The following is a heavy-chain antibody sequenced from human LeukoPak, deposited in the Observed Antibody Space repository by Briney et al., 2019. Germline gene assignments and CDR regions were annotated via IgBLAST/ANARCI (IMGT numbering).Heavy chain of an antibody. CDR3: ARAGIAATFDY. Sequence: ASVKVSCKASGYTFASYYMHWVRQAPGQGLEWMGIINPSGGSTSYAQKFQGRVTMTRDTSTSTVYMELSSLRSEDAAVYYCARAGIAATFDYWGQGTLVTVSS. D-gene: IGHD6-13*01. CDR1: GYTFASYY. V-gene: IGHV1-46*01. J-gene: IGHJ4*02. CDR2: INPSGGST.